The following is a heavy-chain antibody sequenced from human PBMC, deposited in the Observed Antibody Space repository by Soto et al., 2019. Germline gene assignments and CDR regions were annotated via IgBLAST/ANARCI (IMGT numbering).Heavy chain of an antibody. CDR1: GVTFSSYG. CDR3: AKRGQQLSFYYYYYGMDV. CDR2: ISYDGSNK. Sequence: PXGSLRLSCSASGVTFSSYGMHWVRQAPGKELEWVAVISYDGSNKYYADSVKGRFTISRDNSKNTLYLQMNSLRAEDTAVYYCAKRGQQLSFYYYYYGMDVWGQGTTVTVSS. J-gene: IGHJ6*02. D-gene: IGHD6-13*01. V-gene: IGHV3-30*18.